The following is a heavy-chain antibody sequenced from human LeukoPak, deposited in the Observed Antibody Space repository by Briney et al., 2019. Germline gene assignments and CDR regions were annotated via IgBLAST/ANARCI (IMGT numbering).Heavy chain of an antibody. CDR1: GGSISSSAYY. D-gene: IGHD2-21*02. J-gene: IGHJ4*02. Sequence: SETLSLTCSVSGGSISSSAYYWGWIRQPPGQGLEWIGSIYYSGNTYYNPSLKSPVTISIDTSKNHFSLKLSSVTAADTAVYYCARDGGRGGDCFYDYWGQGTLDTVSS. CDR2: IYYSGNT. CDR3: ARDGGRGGDCFYDY. V-gene: IGHV4-39*02.